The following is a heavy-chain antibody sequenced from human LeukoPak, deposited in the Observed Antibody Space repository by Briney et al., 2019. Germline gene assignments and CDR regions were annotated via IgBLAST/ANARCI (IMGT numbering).Heavy chain of an antibody. V-gene: IGHV3-74*01. Sequence: GGSLRLSCTASGFSIRNYWMHWVRQAPGKGLVWVSRIKNDGTTTTCADSVEGRFTISRDNAKNTVYLQMSSLRGEDTGVYYCATDAAGLEYWGQGTLVTVSS. CDR1: GFSIRNYW. J-gene: IGHJ4*02. D-gene: IGHD1-14*01. CDR2: IKNDGTTT. CDR3: ATDAAGLEY.